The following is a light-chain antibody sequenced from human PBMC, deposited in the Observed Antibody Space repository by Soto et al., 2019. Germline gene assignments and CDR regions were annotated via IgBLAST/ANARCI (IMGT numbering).Light chain of an antibody. CDR2: DNN. J-gene: IGLJ3*02. Sequence: QSVLTQPPSVSAAPGQRVTISCCGSYSNIGNNYVSWYQQFPGTAPKLLIYDNNKRPSGTPDRFSGSKSGTSATLGITGLQTGDEADYYCGTWDSSLSSWVFGGGTKLTVL. V-gene: IGLV1-51*01. CDR1: YSNIGNNY. CDR3: GTWDSSLSSWV.